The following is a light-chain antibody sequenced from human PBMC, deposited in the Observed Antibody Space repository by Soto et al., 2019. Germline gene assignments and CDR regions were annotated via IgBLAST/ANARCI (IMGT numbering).Light chain of an antibody. CDR2: EVS. V-gene: IGLV2-8*01. J-gene: IGLJ1*01. CDR3: SSYAGSNNFV. Sequence: QSVLTQPPSASGSPGQSVTISCTGTSSDVGGYNYVSWYQQHPGKAPKLMIYEVSERPSGVPDRFSGSKSSNTASQTVSGLQAEDEADYYCSSYAGSNNFVFGTGTKLTVL. CDR1: SSDVGGYNY.